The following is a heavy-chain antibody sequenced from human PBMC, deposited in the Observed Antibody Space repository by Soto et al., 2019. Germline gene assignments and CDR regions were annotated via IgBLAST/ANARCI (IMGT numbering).Heavy chain of an antibody. D-gene: IGHD3-3*01. CDR3: ARVAGDDFWSGYYPGYYYYYYGMDV. CDR1: GGTFSSYA. V-gene: IGHV1-69*13. J-gene: IGHJ6*02. Sequence: SVKVSCKASGGTFSSYAISWVRQAPGQGLEWMGGIIPIFGTANYAQKFQGRVTITADESTSTAYMELSILRSEDTAVYYCARVAGDDFWSGYYPGYYYYYYGMDVWGQGTTVTVSS. CDR2: IIPIFGTA.